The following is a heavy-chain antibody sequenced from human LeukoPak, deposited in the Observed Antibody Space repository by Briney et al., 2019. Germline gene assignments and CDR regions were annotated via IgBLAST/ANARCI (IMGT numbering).Heavy chain of an antibody. CDR3: ARGCEYSSSNALGY. Sequence: PSETLSLTCTVSGDSISSSSYYWGWIRQPPGKGLEWIGSIYYSGSTYYHPSLKSQVTISVDTSKNQFSLKLNPVTAPDPALYYSARGCEYSSSNALGYWGQGTLVSVSS. CDR1: GDSISSSSYY. CDR2: IYYSGST. J-gene: IGHJ4*02. D-gene: IGHD6-6*01. V-gene: IGHV4-39*07.